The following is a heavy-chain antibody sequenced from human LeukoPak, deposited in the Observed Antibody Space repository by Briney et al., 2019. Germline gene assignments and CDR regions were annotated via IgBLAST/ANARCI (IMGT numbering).Heavy chain of an antibody. D-gene: IGHD6-19*01. CDR3: ATEVIIAVTGNDY. CDR1: GFTFSNVW. Sequence: GGSLRLSCAASGFTFSNVWMNWVRQAPGKGLEWVGRIRSKTHGETIDYAAPVRGRFTISRDDPKNTLYLQLNSLKTEDTAVYYCATEVIIAVTGNDYWGQGSLVTVSS. J-gene: IGHJ4*02. CDR2: IRSKTHGETI. V-gene: IGHV3-15*07.